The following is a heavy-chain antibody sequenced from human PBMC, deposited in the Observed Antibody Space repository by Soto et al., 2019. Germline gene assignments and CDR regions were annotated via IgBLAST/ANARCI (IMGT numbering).Heavy chain of an antibody. J-gene: IGHJ4*02. CDR1: GGSISSYY. CDR2: IHYSGNT. Sequence: SETLSLTCTVSGGSISSYYWTWIRQPPGKGLEWIGYIHYSGNTNYNPSVKSRVTISVDTSKNQFSLKLSSVIAADTAVYYCARQAVYYDSSGYLDYWGQGTLVTVSS. D-gene: IGHD3-22*01. V-gene: IGHV4-59*01. CDR3: ARQAVYYDSSGYLDY.